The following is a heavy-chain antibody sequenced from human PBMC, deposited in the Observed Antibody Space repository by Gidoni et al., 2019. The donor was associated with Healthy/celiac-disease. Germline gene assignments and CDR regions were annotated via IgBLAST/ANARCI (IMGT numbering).Heavy chain of an antibody. J-gene: IGHJ4*02. V-gene: IGHV3-74*01. CDR2: INSDGSST. Sequence: EVQLVESGGGLVQPGGSLRLSCAASGFTFSSYWMHWVRQAPGKGLVWVSRINSDGSSTSYADSVKGRFTISRDNAKNTLYLQMNSLRAEDTAVYYCVQGGYYDFWSGYSFFDYWGQGTLVTVSS. D-gene: IGHD3-3*01. CDR1: GFTFSSYW. CDR3: VQGGYYDFWSGYSFFDY.